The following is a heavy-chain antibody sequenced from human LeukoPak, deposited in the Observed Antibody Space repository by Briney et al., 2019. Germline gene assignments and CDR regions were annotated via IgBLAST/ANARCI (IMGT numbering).Heavy chain of an antibody. CDR1: GGSISSSSYY. D-gene: IGHD3-3*01. V-gene: IGHV4-39*01. J-gene: IGHJ6*02. CDR3: ARVAGFGVTIFGAPPYYGMDV. CDR2: IYYSGST. Sequence: PSETLSLTCTVSGGSISSSSYYWGWIRQPPGKGLEWIGSIYYSGSTYYNPSLKSRVTISVDTSKNQFSLKLSSVTAADTAVYYCARVAGFGVTIFGAPPYYGMDVWGQGTTVAVSS.